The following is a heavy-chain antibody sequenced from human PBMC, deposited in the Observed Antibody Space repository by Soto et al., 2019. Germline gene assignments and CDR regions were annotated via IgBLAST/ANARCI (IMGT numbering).Heavy chain of an antibody. V-gene: IGHV4-39*01. CDR3: ARMSVATRYMDV. J-gene: IGHJ6*03. CDR2: LYYSGAT. D-gene: IGHD5-12*01. CDR1: GGSISSSSHF. Sequence: QLQLQESGPGLVKSSETLSLTCSVSGGSISSSSHFWGWIRQPPGRGLEWIGSLYYSGATYYNPTLKGRVTIFVDRSKNEFSLNLSSVTAADRAVYYCARMSVATRYMDVWGRGTTVTVSS.